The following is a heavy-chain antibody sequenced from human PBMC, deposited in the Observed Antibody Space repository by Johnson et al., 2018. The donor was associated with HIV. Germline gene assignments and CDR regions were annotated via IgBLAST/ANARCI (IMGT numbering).Heavy chain of an antibody. CDR2: IWYDGSNK. CDR1: GFTFRSYG. CDR3: AKARSVYDFRSGTADDAFDI. J-gene: IGHJ3*02. D-gene: IGHD3-3*01. V-gene: IGHV3-33*06. Sequence: VQVLESGGGVVQPGRSLRLSCTASGFTFRSYGMYWVRQAPGKGLEWVALIWYDGSNKYYADSVQGRFTISRDNSKNTLYLQMNSLRAEDTAVYYCAKARSVYDFRSGTADDAFDIWGQGTMVTVSS.